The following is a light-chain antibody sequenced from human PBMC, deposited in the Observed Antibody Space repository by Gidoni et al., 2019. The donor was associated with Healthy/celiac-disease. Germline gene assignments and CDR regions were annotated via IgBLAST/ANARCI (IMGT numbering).Light chain of an antibody. V-gene: IGLV3-10*01. CDR1: AFPKKY. CDR2: EDS. CDR3: YSTDSSGNHRV. J-gene: IGLJ1*01. Sequence: SYELTQPPSVSVSPGQTARIPCSGDAFPKKYAYWYQQKSGQAPVLVIYEDSKRPSGIPERFSGSSSGTMATLTISGAQVEDEADYDCYSTDSSGNHRVFGTGTKVTVL.